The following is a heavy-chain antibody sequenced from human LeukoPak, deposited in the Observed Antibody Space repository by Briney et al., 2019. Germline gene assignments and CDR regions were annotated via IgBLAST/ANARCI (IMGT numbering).Heavy chain of an antibody. CDR2: ISSSGSTI. J-gene: IGHJ5*02. D-gene: IGHD4-23*01. V-gene: IGHV3-48*03. CDR1: GFTFSSYE. Sequence: HPGGSLRLSCAASGFTFSSYEMNWVRQAPGKGLEWVSYISSSGSTIYYADPVKGRFTISRDNAKNSLYLQMNSLRAEDTAVYYCARAGTTVVTPNWFDPWGQGTLVTVSS. CDR3: ARAGTTVVTPNWFDP.